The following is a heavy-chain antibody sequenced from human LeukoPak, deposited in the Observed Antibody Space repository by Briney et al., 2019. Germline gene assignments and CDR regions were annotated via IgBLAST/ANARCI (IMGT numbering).Heavy chain of an antibody. CDR1: EFTVSNIY. CDR3: AKPGAAYYFDY. Sequence: GGSLRLSCTASEFTVSNIYMSWIRQAPGKGLEWVSVIYAAGTTYYADSVKGRFTVSRDNSKNTLFLQMNSLRAEDTAVYYCAKPGAAYYFDYWGQGTLVTVSS. V-gene: IGHV3-53*01. J-gene: IGHJ4*02. CDR2: IYAAGTT. D-gene: IGHD2-8*02.